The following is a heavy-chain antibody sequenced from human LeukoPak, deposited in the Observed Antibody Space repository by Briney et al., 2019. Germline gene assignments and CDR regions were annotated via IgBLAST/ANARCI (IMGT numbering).Heavy chain of an antibody. D-gene: IGHD1-1*01. CDR2: IYYSGST. CDR1: GGSISSYY. J-gene: IGHJ4*02. Sequence: SETQSLTCTVSGGSISSYYWSWIRQPPGKGLEWIGYIYYSGSTNYNPSLKSRVTISVDTSKDQFSLKLSSVTAADTAVYYCARDLGSGSGGFDYWGQGTLVTVSS. CDR3: ARDLGSGSGGFDY. V-gene: IGHV4-59*01.